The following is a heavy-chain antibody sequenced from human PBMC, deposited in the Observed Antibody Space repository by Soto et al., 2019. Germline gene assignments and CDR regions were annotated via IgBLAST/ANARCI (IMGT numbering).Heavy chain of an antibody. D-gene: IGHD3-22*01. V-gene: IGHV1-18*01. J-gene: IGHJ1*01. CDR3: ARSGPYDSSGYYPAEYFQH. Sequence: QVQLVQSGAEVKKPGASVKVSCKASGYTFTSYGISWVRQAPGQGLEWMGWISAYNGNTNYAQKLQGRVTMTTDTSTSTAYMELRSLRSGDTAVYYCARSGPYDSSGYYPAEYFQHWGQGTLVTVSS. CDR1: GYTFTSYG. CDR2: ISAYNGNT.